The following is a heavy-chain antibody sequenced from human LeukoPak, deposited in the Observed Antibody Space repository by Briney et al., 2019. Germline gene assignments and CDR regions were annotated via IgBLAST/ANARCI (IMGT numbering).Heavy chain of an antibody. J-gene: IGHJ5*02. D-gene: IGHD3-10*01. CDR3: ARTGSAYYYGSGSYDNWFDP. Sequence: PSETLSLTCTVSGGSISGYYWSWIRQPPGKGLEWIGYIFYSGSTNYNPSLKSRVTISVDTSKNQFSLKLSSVTAADTAVYYCARTGSAYYYGSGSYDNWFDPWGQGTLVTVSS. V-gene: IGHV4-59*12. CDR1: GGSISGYY. CDR2: IFYSGST.